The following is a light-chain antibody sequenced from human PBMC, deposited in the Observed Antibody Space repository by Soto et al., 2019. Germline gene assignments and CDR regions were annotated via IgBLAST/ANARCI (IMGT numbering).Light chain of an antibody. CDR3: QQYNSYSGT. CDR2: DAS. CDR1: QSISSW. Sequence: DIQMTQSPYTLSASVGDRVTITCRASQSISSWLAWYQQKPGKAPKLLIYDASSLESGVPSRFSGSGSGTEFTLTISGLQPDDFATYYCQQYNSYSGTFGQGTKVEIK. V-gene: IGKV1-5*01. J-gene: IGKJ1*01.